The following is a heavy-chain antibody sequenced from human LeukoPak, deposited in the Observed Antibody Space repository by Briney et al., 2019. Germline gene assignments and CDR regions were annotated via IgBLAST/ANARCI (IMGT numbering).Heavy chain of an antibody. V-gene: IGHV4-59*01. J-gene: IGHJ4*02. CDR3: ARRCISTSCYLF. D-gene: IGHD2-2*01. CDR1: GGSISINY. CDR2: IDYSGST. Sequence: SETLSLTCTVSGGSISINYWGWIRQPPGKGLEWIRNIDYSGSTHYNPSLKSRVTISVDTSKNQFSLKMSSVTAADTAVYYCARRCISTSCYLFWGQGILVTVSS.